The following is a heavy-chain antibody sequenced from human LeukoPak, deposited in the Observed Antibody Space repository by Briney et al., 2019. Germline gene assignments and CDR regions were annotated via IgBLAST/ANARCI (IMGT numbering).Heavy chain of an antibody. CDR3: ASGKLLNY. J-gene: IGHJ4*02. CDR1: GGSISSYY. V-gene: IGHV4-59*01. Sequence: SETLSLTCTVSGGSISSYYWSWIRQPPGKGLEWIGYIYYSGSTNCNPSLKSRVTISVDTSKNQFSLKLSSVTAADTAVYYCASGKLLNYWGQGTLVTVS. CDR2: IYYSGST. D-gene: IGHD1-26*01.